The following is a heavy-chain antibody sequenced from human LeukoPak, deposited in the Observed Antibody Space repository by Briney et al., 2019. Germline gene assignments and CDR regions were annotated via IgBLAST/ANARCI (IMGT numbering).Heavy chain of an antibody. Sequence: GGSLRLSCAASGFIFSSYWMSWVRQAPGKGLEWVANIKQDGSEKYYVDSVKGRFTISRDNAKNSLYLQMNSLRAEDTAVYYCASYDYDSSGYDYWGQGTLVTVSS. D-gene: IGHD3-22*01. V-gene: IGHV3-7*01. J-gene: IGHJ4*02. CDR3: ASYDYDSSGYDY. CDR1: GFIFSSYW. CDR2: IKQDGSEK.